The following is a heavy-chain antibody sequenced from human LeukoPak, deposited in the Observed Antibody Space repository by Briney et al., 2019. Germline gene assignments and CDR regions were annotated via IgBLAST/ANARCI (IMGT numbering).Heavy chain of an antibody. V-gene: IGHV3-72*01. D-gene: IGHD6-13*01. CDR3: VRVVITGSGWYHFDN. CDR2: SATTKPNSCTT. CDR1: GFSITDHH. J-gene: IGHJ4*02. Sequence: GGSLRLSCAGAGFSITDHHMDWVRQAPGKGLEWVGRSATTKPNSCTTQYAASVRGRFTISRDDSQNSLYLQLNSLKTEDTAVYYCVRVVITGSGWYHFDNWGLGTLVTVSS.